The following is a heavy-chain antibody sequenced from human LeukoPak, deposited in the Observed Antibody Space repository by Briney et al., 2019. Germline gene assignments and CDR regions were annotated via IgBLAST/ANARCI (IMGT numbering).Heavy chain of an antibody. V-gene: IGHV3-74*01. J-gene: IGHJ5*02. Sequence: GGSLRLSCAASGFPFSAYWMHWVRQAPGKELVWVSLIKNDGSSTNYADSVKGRFTISRDDARNTLYLQMNSLRAEDTAVYFCARGNNLNWFDPWGQGTLVTVSS. D-gene: IGHD1/OR15-1a*01. CDR3: ARGNNLNWFDP. CDR2: IKNDGSST. CDR1: GFPFSAYW.